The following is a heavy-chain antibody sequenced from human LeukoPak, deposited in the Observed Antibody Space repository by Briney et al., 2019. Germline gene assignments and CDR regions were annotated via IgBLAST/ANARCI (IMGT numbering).Heavy chain of an antibody. V-gene: IGHV4-59*01. Sequence: PSQTLSLTCTVSGGSFSSYYWNWIRQPPGKGLEWIAYIYYSGSTNYNPSLKSRVTISVDTSKNQFSLKLNSVTAADTAVYYCARNPSYDILTGYSDYYGMDVWGQGTTVTVSS. CDR3: ARNPSYDILTGYSDYYGMDV. CDR1: GGSFSSYY. D-gene: IGHD3-9*01. CDR2: IYYSGST. J-gene: IGHJ6*02.